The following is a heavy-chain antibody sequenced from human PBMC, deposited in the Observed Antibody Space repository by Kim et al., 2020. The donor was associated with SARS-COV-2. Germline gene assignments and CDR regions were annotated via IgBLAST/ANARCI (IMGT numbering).Heavy chain of an antibody. CDR2: FFYTGST. CDR3: ARQREKWRLEYYFDY. Sequence: SETLSLTCTVSGGSINYYYWSWLRQSPGKGLEWIGYFFYTGSTNYNPSLQGRPTISLDTSTDQLSLKLRYVTAADTAVYYCARQREKWRLEYYFDYWGQGSLVTVSS. D-gene: IGHD2-21*01. J-gene: IGHJ4*02. V-gene: IGHV4-59*08. CDR1: GGSINYYY.